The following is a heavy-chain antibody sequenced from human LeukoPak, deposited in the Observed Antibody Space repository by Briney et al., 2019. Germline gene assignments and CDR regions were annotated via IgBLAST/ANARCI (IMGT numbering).Heavy chain of an antibody. Sequence: ASVKVSCKASGYTFTGYYMHWVRQAPGQGLEWMGWISAYNGNTNYAQKLQGRVTMTTDTSTSTAYMELRSLRSDDTAVYYCARGGVAGTLIDYWGQGTLVTVSS. J-gene: IGHJ4*02. CDR1: GYTFTGYY. CDR2: ISAYNGNT. D-gene: IGHD6-19*01. CDR3: ARGGVAGTLIDY. V-gene: IGHV1-18*04.